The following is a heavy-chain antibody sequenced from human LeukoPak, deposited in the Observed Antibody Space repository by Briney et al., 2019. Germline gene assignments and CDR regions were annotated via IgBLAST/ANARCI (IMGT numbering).Heavy chain of an antibody. J-gene: IGHJ4*02. V-gene: IGHV1-18*01. CDR2: ISAYNGNT. CDR3: AADPGSSGWYGVDY. D-gene: IGHD6-19*01. Sequence: GASVKVSCKASGYTFTSYGISWVRQAPGQGLEWMGWISAYNGNTNYAQKLQGRVTMTTDTSTSTAYMELRSLRSDDTAVYYCAADPGSSGWYGVDYWGQGTLVTVSS. CDR1: GYTFTSYG.